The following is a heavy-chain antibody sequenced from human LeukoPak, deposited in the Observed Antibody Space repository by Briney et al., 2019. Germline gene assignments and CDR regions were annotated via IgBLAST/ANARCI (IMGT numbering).Heavy chain of an antibody. Sequence: SETLSLTCAVSGGCISSCGYSWSWIRQPPGKGLEWIGYIYHSGSTYYNPSLKSRVTISVDRSKNQFSLKLSSVTAADTAVYYCARANGGGSYAYFDYWGQGTLVTVSS. CDR1: GGCISSCGYS. D-gene: IGHD1-26*01. CDR2: IYHSGST. V-gene: IGHV4-30-2*01. CDR3: ARANGGGSYAYFDY. J-gene: IGHJ4*02.